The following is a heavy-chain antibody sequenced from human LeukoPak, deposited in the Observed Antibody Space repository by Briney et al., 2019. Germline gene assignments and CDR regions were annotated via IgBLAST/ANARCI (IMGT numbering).Heavy chain of an antibody. Sequence: SETPSLTCAVYGGSFSGYCWSWIRQPPGKGLEWIGEINHSGSTNYNPSLKSRVTISVDTSKNQFSLKLSSVTAADTAVYYCARGQKVVPAAMSYYYGMDVWGQGTTVTVSS. CDR3: ARGQKVVPAAMSYYYGMDV. V-gene: IGHV4-34*01. J-gene: IGHJ6*02. CDR1: GGSFSGYC. CDR2: INHSGST. D-gene: IGHD2-2*01.